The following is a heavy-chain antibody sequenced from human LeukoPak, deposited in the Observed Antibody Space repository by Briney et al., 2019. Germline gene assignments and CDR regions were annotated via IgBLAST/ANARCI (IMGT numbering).Heavy chain of an antibody. J-gene: IGHJ4*02. CDR2: IYYSGST. D-gene: IGHD5-18*01. V-gene: IGHV4-59*01. CDR3: ARAVDTAMAAFDY. CDR1: GGSISSYY. Sequence: SETLSLTCTVSGGSISSYYWSWIRQPPGKGLEGIGYIYYSGSTNYNPSLKRRVTISVHTSNHQFSLKLSSVTAADTAVYYCARAVDTAMAAFDYWGQGTLVTVSS.